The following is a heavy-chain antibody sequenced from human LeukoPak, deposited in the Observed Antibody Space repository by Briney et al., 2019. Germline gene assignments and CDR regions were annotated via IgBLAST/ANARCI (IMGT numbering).Heavy chain of an antibody. D-gene: IGHD3-22*01. CDR1: GYTLTELS. Sequence: SVKVSCKVSGYTLTELSMHWVRQAPGKGLEWMGGFDPEDGETIYAQKFQGRVTMTEDTSTDTAYMELSSLRSEDTAVYYCATGGDITTGSFDYWGQGTLVTVPS. CDR3: ATGGDITTGSFDY. V-gene: IGHV1-24*01. J-gene: IGHJ4*02. CDR2: FDPEDGET.